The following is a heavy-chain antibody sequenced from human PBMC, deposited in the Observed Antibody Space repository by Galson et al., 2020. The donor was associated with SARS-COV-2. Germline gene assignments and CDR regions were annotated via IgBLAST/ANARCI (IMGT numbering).Heavy chain of an antibody. V-gene: IGHV4-38-2*01. CDR3: ARIAGYSSGWYREGDAFDI. J-gene: IGHJ3*02. Sequence: SEPLSLTCAASGYSISSGYYWGWIRQPPGKGLARIGSSSHSGSTWYYPSLRSRVTLSVDTSKNQFSRKLSSVPAADTAVYYCARIAGYSSGWYREGDAFDIWGQGTTVTVSS. CDR2: SSHSGST. CDR1: GYSISSGYY. D-gene: IGHD6-19*01.